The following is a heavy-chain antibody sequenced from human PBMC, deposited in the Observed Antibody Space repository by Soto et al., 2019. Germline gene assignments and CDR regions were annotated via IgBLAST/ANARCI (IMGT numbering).Heavy chain of an antibody. Sequence: SETLSLTCAVYGGSFSGYYWSWIRQPPGKGLEWIGEINHSGSTNYNPSLKSRVTISVDTSKNQFSLKLSSVTAADTAVYYCARRHGRAGPDPEPDYWGQGTLVTVSS. CDR3: ARRHGRAGPDPEPDY. V-gene: IGHV4-34*01. CDR1: GGSFSGYY. CDR2: INHSGST. J-gene: IGHJ4*02. D-gene: IGHD6-19*01.